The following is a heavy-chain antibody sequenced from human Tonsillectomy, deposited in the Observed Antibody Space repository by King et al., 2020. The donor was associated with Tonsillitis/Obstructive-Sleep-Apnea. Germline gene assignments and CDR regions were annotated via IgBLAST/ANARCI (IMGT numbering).Heavy chain of an antibody. D-gene: IGHD5-18*01. CDR1: GLTVSTNY. Sequence: VQLVESGGGLVQPGGSLRLSCAASGLTVSTNYMNWVRQAPGKGPEWVSIIYEAGTTYYADAVKGRFTISRDESENTVYLQMDSLRVEDTAIYYFARGEAYTAYFDYWGQGTLVTVSS. CDR2: IYEAGTT. V-gene: IGHV3-66*01. CDR3: ARGEAYTAYFDY. J-gene: IGHJ4*02.